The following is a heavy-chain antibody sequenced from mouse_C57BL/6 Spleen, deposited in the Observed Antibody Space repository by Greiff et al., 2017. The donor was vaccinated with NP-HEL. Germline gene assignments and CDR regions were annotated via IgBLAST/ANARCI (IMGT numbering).Heavy chain of an antibody. Sequence: VQLQQSGAELARPGASVKMSCKASGYTFTSYTMHWVKQRPGQGLEWIGYINPSSGYTKYNQKFKDKATLTADKSSSTAYMQLSSLTSEDSAVYYCARRALLWYFDVWGPGTTVTVSS. CDR3: ARRALLWYFDV. D-gene: IGHD2-10*01. J-gene: IGHJ1*01. CDR2: INPSSGYT. CDR1: GYTFTSYT. V-gene: IGHV1-4*01.